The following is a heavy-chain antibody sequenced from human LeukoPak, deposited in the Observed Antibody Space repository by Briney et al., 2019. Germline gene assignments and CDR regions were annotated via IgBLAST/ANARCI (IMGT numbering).Heavy chain of an antibody. V-gene: IGHV1-69*02. CDR3: ARHSSRGQYYAFDF. CDR1: GGTLITHF. CDR2: IVPVLGIA. J-gene: IGHJ4*02. Sequence: GASVKVSCKASGGTLITHFISWVRQAPGQGLEWMGRIVPVLGIANYAQKFQGRVTITADKSTNTAYMEINNLRFEDTAVYYRARHSSRGQYYAFDFWGQGALVTVSP. D-gene: IGHD3-3*01.